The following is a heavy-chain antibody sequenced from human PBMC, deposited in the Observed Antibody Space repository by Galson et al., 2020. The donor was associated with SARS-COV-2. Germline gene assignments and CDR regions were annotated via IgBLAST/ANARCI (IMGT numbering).Heavy chain of an antibody. J-gene: IGHJ3*02. V-gene: IGHV3-9*01. CDR3: VRSGPRVTGMATTNTFDI. CDR1: GFSFDDYG. Sequence: QAGGSLRLSCAASGFSFDDYGLHWVRQAPGKGLEWVSGLIWDAGTIGYVDSVQGQFYADSVKGRFTISRDSAKDSLYLQMTSLRAEDTALYYCVRSGPRVTGMATTNTFDIWGQGTMVTVSS. CDR2: LIWDAGTI. D-gene: IGHD1-1*01.